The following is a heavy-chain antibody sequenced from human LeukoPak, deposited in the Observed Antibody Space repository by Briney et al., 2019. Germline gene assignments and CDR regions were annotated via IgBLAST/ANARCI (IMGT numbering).Heavy chain of an antibody. J-gene: IGHJ4*02. Sequence: ASVKVSCKPSGYTFTSYALSWVRQAPGQGLEWMGWISTYSGNTNYAQKLQGRITMTIETSTSTAYMKLRSLRSDDTAVYYCARGGSRVVTYGNFDYWGQGTLVTVSS. V-gene: IGHV1-18*01. CDR3: ARGGSRVVTYGNFDY. D-gene: IGHD2-21*02. CDR1: GYTFTSYA. CDR2: ISTYSGNT.